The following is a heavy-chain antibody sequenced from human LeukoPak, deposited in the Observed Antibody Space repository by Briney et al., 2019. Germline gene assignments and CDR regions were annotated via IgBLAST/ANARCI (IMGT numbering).Heavy chain of an antibody. Sequence: PSETLSLTCTVSGGSISSYYWSWIRQPAGKGLELIGRIYTSGSTNYNPSLKSRVTMSVDTSKNQFSLKLSSVTAADTAVYYCARDDPIRYCSSTSCYALDYWGQGTLVTVSS. J-gene: IGHJ4*02. V-gene: IGHV4-4*07. CDR1: GGSISSYY. CDR2: IYTSGST. D-gene: IGHD2-2*01. CDR3: ARDDPIRYCSSTSCYALDY.